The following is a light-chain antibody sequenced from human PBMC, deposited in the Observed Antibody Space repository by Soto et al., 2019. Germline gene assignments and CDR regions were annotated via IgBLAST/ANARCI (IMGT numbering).Light chain of an antibody. J-gene: IGKJ5*01. CDR1: QSVSGSY. CDR3: QQYGTSPIT. Sequence: EIVMTQSPGTLSLSPGEAATLSCRASQSVSGSYLAWYQQKPGQAPRLVIYDASTRATGIPDRFRGSGSGTDFTLAISRLEPEDFAVYYCQQYGTSPITFGQGTRLEIK. CDR2: DAS. V-gene: IGKV3-20*01.